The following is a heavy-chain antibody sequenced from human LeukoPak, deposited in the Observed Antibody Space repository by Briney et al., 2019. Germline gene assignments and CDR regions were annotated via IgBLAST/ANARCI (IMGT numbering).Heavy chain of an antibody. D-gene: IGHD3-22*01. V-gene: IGHV3-11*04. CDR3: AREGYSSGRAAALDH. CDR1: GFTFSDYY. Sequence: GGSLRLSCAASGFTFSDYYMSWIRQAPGKGLEWVSYISSSGSTIYYADSVKGRFTISRDNAKNSLYLQMTSLRTEDTAVYYCAREGYSSGRAAALDHWGQGTLVTVSS. CDR2: ISSSGSTI. J-gene: IGHJ4*02.